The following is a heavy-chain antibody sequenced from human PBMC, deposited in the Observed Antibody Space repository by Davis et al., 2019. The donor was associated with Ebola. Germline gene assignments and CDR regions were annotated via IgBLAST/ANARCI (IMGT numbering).Heavy chain of an antibody. CDR3: ARDQAVWFGELLMTYYYYYGMDV. V-gene: IGHV3-74*01. CDR2: INSDGSST. Sequence: HTGGSLRLSCAASGFTFSSYWMHWVRQAPGKGLVWVSRINSDGSSTSYADSVKGRFTISRDNAKNTLYLQMNSLRAEDTAVYYCARDQAVWFGELLMTYYYYYGMDVWGQGTTVTVSS. CDR1: GFTFSSYW. D-gene: IGHD3-10*01. J-gene: IGHJ6*02.